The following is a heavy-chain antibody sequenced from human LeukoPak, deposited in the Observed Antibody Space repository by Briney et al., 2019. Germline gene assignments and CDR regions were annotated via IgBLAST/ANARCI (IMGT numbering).Heavy chain of an antibody. CDR1: GASISSYY. D-gene: IGHD3-3*01. CDR3: ARGYDFWSGQNWFDP. V-gene: IGHV4-59*01. CDR2: IYYSGST. J-gene: IGHJ5*02. Sequence: SETLSLTCTVSGASISSYYWSWIRQPPGKGLEWIGFIYYSGSTNYNPFLKSRVTMSLDTSKNQFSLKLTSVIAADTAVYYCARGYDFWSGQNWFDPWGQGTLVTVSS.